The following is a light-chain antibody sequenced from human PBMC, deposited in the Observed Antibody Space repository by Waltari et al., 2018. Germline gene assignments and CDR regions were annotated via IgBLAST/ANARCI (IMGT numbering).Light chain of an antibody. J-gene: IGKJ3*01. CDR3: QQRRNWVFT. CDR2: DTS. Sequence: EIELTQSPATLTSSPGERATLSCTASQRVSSYLAWYQQKPGQAPSLLIYDTSNRATGIPARFSGSWSVADFTLTISSLEPEDFAIYYCQQRRNWVFTFGPGTTVDIK. V-gene: IGKV3-11*01. CDR1: QRVSSY.